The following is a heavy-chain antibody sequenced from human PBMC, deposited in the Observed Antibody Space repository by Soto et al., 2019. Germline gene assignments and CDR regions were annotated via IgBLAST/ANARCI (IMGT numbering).Heavy chain of an antibody. V-gene: IGHV3-30*18. D-gene: IGHD3-10*02. CDR2: ISYDGSNK. CDR1: GFTFSNYI. Sequence: GGSLRLSCAASGFTFSNYIMHWVRQAPGKGLEWVAFISYDGSNKYYEDSVKGRFTISRDNSKNTLYLQMNSLRAEDTAVYYCAKDLSFVHHWGQGTLVTVSS. CDR3: AKDLSFVHH. J-gene: IGHJ5*02.